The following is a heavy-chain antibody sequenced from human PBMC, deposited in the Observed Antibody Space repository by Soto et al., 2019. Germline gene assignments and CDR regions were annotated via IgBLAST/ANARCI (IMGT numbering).Heavy chain of an antibody. CDR1: GGTFSSYA. V-gene: IGHV1-69*13. D-gene: IGHD2-2*01. J-gene: IGHJ6*02. CDR3: ARGRIVLVPAAMDYYYYYGMDV. CDR2: IIPIFGTA. Sequence: SVKVSCKASGGTFSSYAISWVRQAPGQGLEWMGGIIPIFGTANYAQKFQGRVTITADESTSTAYMELSSLRSEDTAVYYCARGRIVLVPAAMDYYYYYGMDVGG.